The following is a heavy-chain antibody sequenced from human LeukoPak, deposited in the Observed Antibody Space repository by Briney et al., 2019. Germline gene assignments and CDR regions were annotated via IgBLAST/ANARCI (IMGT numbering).Heavy chain of an antibody. J-gene: IGHJ5*02. V-gene: IGHV4-59*01. D-gene: IGHD5-18*01. CDR2: IYYSGST. CDR3: ARDVTLGGWFDP. Sequence: PSETLSLTCAVYGGSFSGYYWSWIRQPPGKGLEWIGYIYYSGSTNYNPSLKSRVTISVDTSKNQFSLKLSSVTAADTAVYYCARDVTLGGWFDPWGQGTLVTVSS. CDR1: GGSFSGYY.